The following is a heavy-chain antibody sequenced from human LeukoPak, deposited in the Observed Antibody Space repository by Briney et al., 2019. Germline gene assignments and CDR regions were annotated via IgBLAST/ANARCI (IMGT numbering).Heavy chain of an antibody. CDR2: INWNGGST. D-gene: IGHD5-24*01. J-gene: IGHJ1*01. CDR3: VRLGRDGYTYGAAY. Sequence: RPGGSLRLSCAGSGYIFDDYGMRWVRQAPGKGLEWGAGINWNGGSTGYAASVKGRCTISRDNAKTALYLEMNSLRVEDTAFYYCVRLGRDGYTYGAAYWGQGALVTVSS. CDR1: GYIFDDYG. V-gene: IGHV3-20*04.